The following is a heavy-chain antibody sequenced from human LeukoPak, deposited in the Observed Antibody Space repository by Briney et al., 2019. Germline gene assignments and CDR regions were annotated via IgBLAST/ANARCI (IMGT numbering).Heavy chain of an antibody. CDR1: GFTFDDYA. D-gene: IGHD3-22*01. CDR2: ISCNSGSI. CDR3: AKDASYYDSSGLIDY. J-gene: IGHJ4*02. V-gene: IGHV3-9*01. Sequence: PGGSLRLSCAASGFTFDDYAMHWVRQAPGKGLVWFSGISCNSGSIGYADSVKGRFTISRDNAKNSLYLQMNSLRAEDTALYYCAKDASYYDSSGLIDYWGQGTLFTVSS.